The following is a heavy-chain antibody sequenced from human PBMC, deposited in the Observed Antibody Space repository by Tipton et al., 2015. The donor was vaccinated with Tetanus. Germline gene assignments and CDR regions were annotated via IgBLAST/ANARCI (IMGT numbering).Heavy chain of an antibody. J-gene: IGHJ4*02. CDR2: ISPSGNT. CDR3: ARGSGWADF. D-gene: IGHD6-19*01. V-gene: IGHV4-34*01. CDR1: VGSFSNYF. Sequence: TLSLTCAVYVGSFSNYFWRWIRQPPGKGLEWIGEISPSGNTNYNPSLKSRVTISADTSRNQFSLTLSSVTAADTAVYYCARGSGWADFWGQGTQVTVSS.